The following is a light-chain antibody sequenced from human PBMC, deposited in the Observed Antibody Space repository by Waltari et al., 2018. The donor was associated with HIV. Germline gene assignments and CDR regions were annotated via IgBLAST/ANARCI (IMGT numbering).Light chain of an antibody. CDR3: CSYAGSNTGVL. Sequence: QSALTQSASVSGSPGQSITISCTGTSSDIGSYNLVSWYQQHPGKAPKLMIYEVTKRPAGVSNRFSGSKSGNTASLTISGLQAEDEADYYCCSYAGSNTGVLFGGGTKLTVL. J-gene: IGLJ3*02. CDR1: SSDIGSYNL. CDR2: EVT. V-gene: IGLV2-23*02.